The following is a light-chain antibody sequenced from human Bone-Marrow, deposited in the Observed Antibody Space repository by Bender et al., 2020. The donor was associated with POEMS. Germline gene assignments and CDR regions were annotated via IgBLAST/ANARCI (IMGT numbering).Light chain of an antibody. CDR1: SSNIGGSP. CDR2: IND. V-gene: IGLV1-44*01. Sequence: VLTQPPSASGTPGQSVTISCSGSSSNIGGSPVNWYQKLPGTAPTLLIYINDQRPSGVPARFSGSKSGTSASLAISGLQPEDEADYYCSAWDHRLTGWVFGGGTKVTGL. J-gene: IGLJ3*02. CDR3: SAWDHRLTGWV.